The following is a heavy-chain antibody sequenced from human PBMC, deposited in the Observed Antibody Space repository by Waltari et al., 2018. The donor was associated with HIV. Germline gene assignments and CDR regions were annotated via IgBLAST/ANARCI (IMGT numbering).Heavy chain of an antibody. CDR1: GGSMSYYH. CDR2: SYYSGST. Sequence: QVQLQASGPGLVTPSETLSLTCTLSGGSMSYYHCCWTQQPPGKTLECIGYSYYSGSTRYNPSLQSRVTISVDRSKNLFSLRLTSVTAADTAVYYCARKVSSSSSKDDAFDIWGQGTMVTVSS. V-gene: IGHV4-59*01. J-gene: IGHJ3*02. CDR3: ARKVSSSSSKDDAFDI. D-gene: IGHD6-6*01.